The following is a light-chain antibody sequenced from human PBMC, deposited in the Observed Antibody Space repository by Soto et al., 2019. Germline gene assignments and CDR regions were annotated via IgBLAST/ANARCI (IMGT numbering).Light chain of an antibody. Sequence: EIVLTQSPGNLSLSPGERSTLSCRASQSVSSSYLAWYQQKPGQAPRLLIYCESSRATGIPDRFSGSGSGTDFTLTISRLEPEDFAVYYCQQYGSSPRGTFGQGTKVESK. CDR2: CES. CDR3: QQYGSSPRGT. J-gene: IGKJ1*01. CDR1: QSVSSSY. V-gene: IGKV3-20*01.